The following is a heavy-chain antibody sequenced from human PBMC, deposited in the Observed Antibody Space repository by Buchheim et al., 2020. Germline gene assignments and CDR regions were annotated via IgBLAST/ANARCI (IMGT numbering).Heavy chain of an antibody. Sequence: EVQLLESGGGLVQPGGSLRLSCAASGFIFSNYAMTWVRQAPGEGLEWVSAIIASGGSTFYADSVKGRFTISRDNSKNTLYLQMDTLRAEDTAIYYCAKFGLMGTTWFDYWGQGTL. CDR3: AKFGLMGTTWFDY. CDR1: GFIFSNYA. J-gene: IGHJ4*02. V-gene: IGHV3-23*01. D-gene: IGHD1-26*01. CDR2: IIASGGST.